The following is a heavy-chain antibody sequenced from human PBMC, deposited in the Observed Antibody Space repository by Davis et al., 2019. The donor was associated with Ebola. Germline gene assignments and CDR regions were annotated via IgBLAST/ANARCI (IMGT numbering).Heavy chain of an antibody. CDR1: GGSISSSGYY. CDR2: IYYSGST. D-gene: IGHD4-17*01. J-gene: IGHJ4*02. Sequence: SETLSLTCTVSGGSISSSGYYWGWIRQPPGKGLEWIGSIYYSGSTYYNPSLKSRVTISVHTSKNQFSLKVSSVTAADTAVYYCARDLGYYGDLIDYWGQGTLVTVSS. CDR3: ARDLGYYGDLIDY. V-gene: IGHV4-39*02.